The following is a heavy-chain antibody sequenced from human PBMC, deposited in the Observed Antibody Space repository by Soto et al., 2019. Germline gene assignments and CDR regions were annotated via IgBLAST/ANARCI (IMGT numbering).Heavy chain of an antibody. J-gene: IGHJ6*02. CDR1: GFSFSTYG. D-gene: IGHD1-26*01. CDR3: ARDSAIVGATLAYYYYGMDV. CDR2: IWYDGSNK. Sequence: PGGSLRLSCAASGFSFSTYGMHWVRQAPGKGLEWVAVIWYDGSNKYYADSVKGRFTISRDNSKNTLYLQMNSLRAEDTAVYYCARDSAIVGATLAYYYYGMDVWGQGTTVTVSS. V-gene: IGHV3-33*08.